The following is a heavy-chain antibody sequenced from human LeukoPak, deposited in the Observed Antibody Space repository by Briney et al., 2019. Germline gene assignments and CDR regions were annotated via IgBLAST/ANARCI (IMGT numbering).Heavy chain of an antibody. CDR1: GFTFSSYG. CDR3: AKHMVRGVIFDY. Sequence: GGTLRLSCAASGFTFSSYGMSWVRQAPGKGLEWVSAISGSGGSTYYADSVKGRFTISRDNSKNTLYLQMNSLRAEDTAVYYCAKHMVRGVIFDYWGQGTLVTVSS. V-gene: IGHV3-23*01. CDR2: ISGSGGST. D-gene: IGHD3-10*01. J-gene: IGHJ4*02.